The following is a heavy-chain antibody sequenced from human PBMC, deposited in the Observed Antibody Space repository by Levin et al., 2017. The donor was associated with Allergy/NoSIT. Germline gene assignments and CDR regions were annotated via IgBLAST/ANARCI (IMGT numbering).Heavy chain of an antibody. Sequence: GGSLRLSCAASGFTFSSYGMHWVRQAPGKGLEWVAVISFDGSKKYYADSVKGRFTMSRDNSKKTLYLQMSSLTVEDTAVYYCAKIYYYGSIGYSGGDYWGQGTLVTVPS. V-gene: IGHV3-30*18. CDR2: ISFDGSKK. CDR3: AKIYYYGSIGYSGGDY. D-gene: IGHD3-22*01. J-gene: IGHJ4*02. CDR1: GFTFSSYG.